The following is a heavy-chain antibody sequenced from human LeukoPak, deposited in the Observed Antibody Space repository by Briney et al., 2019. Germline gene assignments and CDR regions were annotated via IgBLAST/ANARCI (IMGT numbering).Heavy chain of an antibody. CDR1: GGSISSSSYY. CDR3: ARVTRGTFYYMDV. J-gene: IGHJ6*03. D-gene: IGHD1-14*01. Sequence: SETLSLTCTVSGGSISSSSYYWVWIRQPAGKGLECIGRIYATGSTTYNPSLMSRVTMSVDTSKNQFSLKLDSVTAADTAMYYCARVTRGTFYYMDVWGKGTTVTVSS. CDR2: IYATGST. V-gene: IGHV4-61*02.